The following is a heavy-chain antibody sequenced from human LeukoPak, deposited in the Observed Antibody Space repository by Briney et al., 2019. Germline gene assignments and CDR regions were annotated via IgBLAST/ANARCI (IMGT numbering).Heavy chain of an antibody. CDR1: GFTFTTYW. J-gene: IGHJ4*02. D-gene: IGHD3-10*01. CDR3: VKVAKYYYGSETYYFFEH. CDR2: INQDGTEK. Sequence: GESLRHSCAASGFTFTTYWMSWVRQLPGKGLEWVANINQDGTEKYYVDSVKGRFTISRDNAKNSLDLQMNSLRVEDTGIYYCVKVAKYYYGSETYYFFEHWGQGTPVTASS. V-gene: IGHV3-7*01.